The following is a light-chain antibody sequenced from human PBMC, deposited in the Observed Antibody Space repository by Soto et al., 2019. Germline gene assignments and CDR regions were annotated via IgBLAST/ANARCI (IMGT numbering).Light chain of an antibody. CDR3: QQYNSNPYT. V-gene: IGKV1-5*03. CDR1: QSISSW. Sequence: DIQMTQSPSTLSASVGDRVTITCRASQSISSWLAWYQQKPGKAPNLLIYKASTLESGVPSRFSGSGSGKEFTLAISSLQPDDFATYYCQQYNSNPYTFGQGTEVEI. J-gene: IGKJ2*01. CDR2: KAS.